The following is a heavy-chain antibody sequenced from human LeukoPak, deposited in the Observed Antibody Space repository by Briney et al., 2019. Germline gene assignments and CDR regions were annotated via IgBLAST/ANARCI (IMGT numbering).Heavy chain of an antibody. V-gene: IGHV1-8*03. CDR2: MNPNSSNT. D-gene: IGHD6-13*01. CDR3: AREGATAGSGYYFDY. Sequence: ASVKVSCKASGYTFTSYDINWVRQATGQGLEWMGWMNPNSSNTGYAQKFQGRVTITRNTSISTAYMELSSLRSEDTAVYYCAREGATAGSGYYFDYWGQGSLVTVSS. CDR1: GYTFTSYD. J-gene: IGHJ4*02.